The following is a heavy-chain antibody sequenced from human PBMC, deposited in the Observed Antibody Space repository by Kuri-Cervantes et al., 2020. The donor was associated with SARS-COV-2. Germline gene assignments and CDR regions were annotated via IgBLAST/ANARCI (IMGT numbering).Heavy chain of an antibody. D-gene: IGHD4-17*01. CDR2: IRSKANSYAT. CDR1: GFTFSSYW. V-gene: IGHV3-73*01. J-gene: IGHJ6*02. CDR3: SRSTVTSPLYGMDV. Sequence: GESLKISCAASGFTFSSYWMSWVRQAPGKGLEWVGRIRSKANSYATAYAASVKGRFTISRDDSKNTAYLQMNSLKTEDTAVYYCSRSTVTSPLYGMDVWGQGTAVTVSS.